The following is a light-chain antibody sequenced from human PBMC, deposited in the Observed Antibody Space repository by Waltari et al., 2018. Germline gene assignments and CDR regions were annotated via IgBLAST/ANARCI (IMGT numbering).Light chain of an antibody. J-gene: IGKJ3*01. V-gene: IGKV3-11*01. CDR2: DAS. Sequence: EIVLTQSPATLSLSPGERVTLSCRASPSVSSFLAWYQQKPGQAPRLLIYDASNRATGSPARFSGSGSGTDFTLTISSLEPEDFAVYFCQQRRNWPLTFGPGTKVDIK. CDR3: QQRRNWPLT. CDR1: PSVSSF.